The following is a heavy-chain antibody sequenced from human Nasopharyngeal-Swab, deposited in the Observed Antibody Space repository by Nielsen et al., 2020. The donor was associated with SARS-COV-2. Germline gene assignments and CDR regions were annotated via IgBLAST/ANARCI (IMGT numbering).Heavy chain of an antibody. CDR3: ARALSPWLLTFDY. J-gene: IGHJ4*02. D-gene: IGHD5-12*01. V-gene: IGHV3-11*05. CDR1: GFTFSSYA. Sequence: GGSLRLSCAASGFTFSSYAMSWIRQAPGKGLEWVSYISSSSSYTNYADSVKGRFTISRDNAKNSLYLQMNSLRAEDTAVYYCARALSPWLLTFDYWGQGTLVTVSS. CDR2: ISSSSSYT.